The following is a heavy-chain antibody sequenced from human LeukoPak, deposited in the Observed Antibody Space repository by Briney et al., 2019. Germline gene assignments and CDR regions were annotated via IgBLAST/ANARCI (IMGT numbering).Heavy chain of an antibody. CDR2: IHYSGST. J-gene: IGHJ5*02. V-gene: IGHV4-59*08. CDR1: GGSISSYY. Sequence: SETLSLTCTVSGGSISSYYWSWIRQPPGKGLEWIGYIHYSGSTNYNPSLKSRVTISVDTSKNQFSLKLSSVTAADTAAYYCARKGSGSYCNRSAHPPYNWFDPWGQGTLVTVSS. D-gene: IGHD3-10*01. CDR3: ARKGSGSYCNRSAHPPYNWFDP.